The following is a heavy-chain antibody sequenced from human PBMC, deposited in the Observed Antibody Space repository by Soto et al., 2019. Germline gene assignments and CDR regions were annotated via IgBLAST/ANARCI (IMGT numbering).Heavy chain of an antibody. Sequence: PGGSLRLSCAASGFTFSSYGMHWVRQAPGKGLEWVAVISYDGSNKYYADSVKGRFTISRDNSKNTLYLQMNSLRAEDTAVYYCAKDAYYYDSSAYDYWGQGTLVTVSS. CDR2: ISYDGSNK. D-gene: IGHD3-22*01. CDR3: AKDAYYYDSSAYDY. J-gene: IGHJ4*02. CDR1: GFTFSSYG. V-gene: IGHV3-30*18.